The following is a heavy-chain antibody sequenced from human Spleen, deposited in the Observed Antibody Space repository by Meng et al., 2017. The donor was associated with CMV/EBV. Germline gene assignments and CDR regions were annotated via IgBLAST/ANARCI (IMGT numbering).Heavy chain of an antibody. CDR1: YTFTSYY. Sequence: YTFTSYYMHWVRQAPGQGLEWMGIINPSGGSTSYAQKFQGRVTMTRDTSTSTVYMELSSLRSEETAVYYCARPAALIAAAQTGYFDYWGQGTLVTVSS. D-gene: IGHD6-13*01. J-gene: IGHJ4*02. CDR2: INPSGGST. V-gene: IGHV1-46*01. CDR3: ARPAALIAAAQTGYFDY.